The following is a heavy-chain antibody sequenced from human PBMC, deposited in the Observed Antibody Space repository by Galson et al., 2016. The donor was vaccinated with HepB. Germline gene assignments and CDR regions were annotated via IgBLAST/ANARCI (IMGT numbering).Heavy chain of an antibody. J-gene: IGHJ5*02. CDR2: TYYRAKWYK. Sequence: CAISWDSVSTDSATWNRIRQSPSRGLEWLGRTYYRAKWYKTYAVSVKSRITINPDTPTNQIFLQLNSVTPEDSAIYYCARATANWDGGGDNWFDPWGQGTLVTVSS. V-gene: IGHV6-1*01. CDR3: ARATANWDGGGDNWFDP. D-gene: IGHD7-27*01. CDR1: WDSVSTDSAT.